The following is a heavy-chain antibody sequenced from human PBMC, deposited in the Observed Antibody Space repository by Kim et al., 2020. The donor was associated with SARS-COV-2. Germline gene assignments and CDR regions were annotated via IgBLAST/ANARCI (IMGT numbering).Heavy chain of an antibody. Sequence: RTYSADAVNGRFTISGDDSTTTVYLQMNSLRAEDTTVYFCAREPSTYFDYWGQGTLVTVSS. J-gene: IGHJ4*02. CDR3: AREPSTYFDY. V-gene: IGHV3-66*01. CDR2: RT.